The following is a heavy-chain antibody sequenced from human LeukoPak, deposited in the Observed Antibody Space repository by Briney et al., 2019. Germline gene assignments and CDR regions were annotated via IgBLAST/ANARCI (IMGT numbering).Heavy chain of an antibody. CDR3: ARGSLGELSSY. J-gene: IGHJ4*02. CDR1: GYTFTNYY. D-gene: IGHD3-16*02. Sequence: ASVKVSCKASGYTFTNYYMHWVRQAPGQGREGMGWISPYSGTTNYAQNFQGRVTMTSDTSISTAYLELSRLRSDDTAVYYCARGSLGELSSYWGQGTLVTVSS. V-gene: IGHV1-2*02. CDR2: ISPYSGTT.